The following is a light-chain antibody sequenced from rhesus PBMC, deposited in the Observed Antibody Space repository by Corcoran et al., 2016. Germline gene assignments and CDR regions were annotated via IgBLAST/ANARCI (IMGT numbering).Light chain of an antibody. J-gene: IGKJ3*01. CDR2: AAS. CDR3: QQGYNTPFT. CDR1: QGISSW. V-gene: IGKV1-18*01. Sequence: DIQMTQSPSSLSASVGDKVTITCRASQGISSWLAWYQQKPGKAPKLLIYAASSLHSGVPSRFSGSGSGTDYTLTISSLQPADFATYYCQQGYNTPFTFGPGTKLDIK.